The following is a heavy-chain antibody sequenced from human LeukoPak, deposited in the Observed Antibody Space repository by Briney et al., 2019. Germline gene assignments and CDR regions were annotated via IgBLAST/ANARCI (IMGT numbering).Heavy chain of an antibody. D-gene: IGHD3-10*01. V-gene: IGHV5-51*01. CDR3: ARQTGEYYGSGSYYPYGMDV. CDR2: IYPGDSDT. CDR1: GYSFTSYW. Sequence: GESLNISCKGSGYSFTSYWIGWVRPMPGKGLEWMGIIYPGDSDTRYSPSFQGQVTISADKSITTAYLQWSSLKASDTAMYYCARQTGEYYGSGSYYPYGMDVWGQGTTVTVSS. J-gene: IGHJ6*02.